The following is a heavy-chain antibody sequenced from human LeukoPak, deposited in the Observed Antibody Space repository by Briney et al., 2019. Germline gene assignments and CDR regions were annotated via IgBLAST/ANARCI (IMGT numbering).Heavy chain of an antibody. Sequence: ASVKVSCKASGYTFTSYYMHWLRQAPGQGLEWMGIINPSGGSTSYAQKFQGRVTMTRDMSTSTVDVELSSLRSEDTAVYYCARDRPHCTNGVCHPTYYFDYWGQGTLVTVSS. V-gene: IGHV1-46*01. J-gene: IGHJ4*02. D-gene: IGHD2-8*01. CDR2: INPSGGST. CDR3: ARDRPHCTNGVCHPTYYFDY. CDR1: GYTFTSYY.